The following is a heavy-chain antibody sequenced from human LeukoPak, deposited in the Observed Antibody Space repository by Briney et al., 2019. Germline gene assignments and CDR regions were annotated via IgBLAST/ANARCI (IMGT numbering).Heavy chain of an antibody. CDR2: IYHSGST. J-gene: IGHJ6*03. V-gene: IGHV4-4*02. Sequence: SETLSLTCAVSGGSISSSNWWSWVRQPPGKGLEWIGEIYHSGSTNYNPSLKSRVTISVDKSKNQFSLQLNSVTPEDTAVYYCAREEDGSGWYSPGLMNYYYMDVWGKGTTVTVSS. D-gene: IGHD6-19*01. CDR1: GGSISSSNW. CDR3: AREEDGSGWYSPGLMNYYYMDV.